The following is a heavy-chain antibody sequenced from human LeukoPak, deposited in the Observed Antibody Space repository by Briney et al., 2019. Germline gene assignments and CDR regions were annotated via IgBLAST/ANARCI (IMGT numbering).Heavy chain of an antibody. D-gene: IGHD6-19*01. CDR2: INHSGGT. V-gene: IGHV4-34*01. Sequence: PSETLSLTCAVYGGSFSGYYWSWIRQPPGKGLEWIGEINHSGGTNYNPSLKSRVTISVDTSKNQFSLKLSSVTAADPAVYYCARGLPIAVAGTGAFDIWGQGTMVTVSS. J-gene: IGHJ3*02. CDR3: ARGLPIAVAGTGAFDI. CDR1: GGSFSGYY.